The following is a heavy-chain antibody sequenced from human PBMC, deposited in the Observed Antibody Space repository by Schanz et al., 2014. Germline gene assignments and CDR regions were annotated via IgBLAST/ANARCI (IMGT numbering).Heavy chain of an antibody. CDR2: ISGSGGST. Sequence: EVQLLESGGGLVQPGGSLRLSCAASGFNFNNFAMTWVRQAPGKGLEWVIVISGSGGSTYYADSVRGRFTISRDNSKNTLYLQMNSLRAEDTAVYYCARGGPAYYFDDWGQGTLVTVSS. CDR1: GFNFNNFA. V-gene: IGHV3-23*01. CDR3: ARGGPAYYFDD. J-gene: IGHJ4*02.